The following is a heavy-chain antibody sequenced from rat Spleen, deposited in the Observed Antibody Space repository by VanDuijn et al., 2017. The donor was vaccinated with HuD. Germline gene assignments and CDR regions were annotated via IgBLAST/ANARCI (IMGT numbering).Heavy chain of an antibody. V-gene: IGHV5-29*01. J-gene: IGHJ4*01. CDR1: GFTFSNYY. CDR2: LSYDGSST. Sequence: EVQLVESGEGLVQPGRSLKLSCAASGFTFSNYYMAWVRQAPTKGLEWVATLSYDGSSTYYRDSVKGRFTISRDIAKTTLYLHMNSLRSEDTATYYCATEWITWVMDAWGQGASVSVSS. CDR3: ATEWITWVMDA. D-gene: IGHD1-1*01.